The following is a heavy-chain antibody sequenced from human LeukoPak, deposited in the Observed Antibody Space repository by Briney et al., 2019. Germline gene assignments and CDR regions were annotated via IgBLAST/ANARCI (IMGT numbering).Heavy chain of an antibody. CDR3: ARDFGFGSEANWFDP. D-gene: IGHD3-10*01. CDR1: GGTFSSYA. Sequence: GASVKVSCKASGGTFSSYAISWVRQAPGQGLEWMGGIIPIFGTANYAQKFQGRVTITTDESTSTAYMELSSLRSEDTAVYYCARDFGFGSEANWFDPWGQGTLVTVSS. V-gene: IGHV1-69*05. J-gene: IGHJ5*02. CDR2: IIPIFGTA.